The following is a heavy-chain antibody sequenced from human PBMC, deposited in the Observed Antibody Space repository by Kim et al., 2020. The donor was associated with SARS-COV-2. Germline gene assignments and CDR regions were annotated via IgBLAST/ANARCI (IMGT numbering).Heavy chain of an antibody. CDR2: ISRGGDDT. CDR1: GFTFSTCA. V-gene: IGHV3-23*01. CDR3: VTHFDSGYYYFDY. D-gene: IGHD3-22*01. Sequence: GGSLRLSCRGTGFTFSTCAMSWVRQAPGKGLEWVSAISRGGDDTYYTDSVKGRFTISRDNSKNMLFLQMNSLSAEDTALYYCVTHFDSGYYYFDYWGQRTLVPLSS. J-gene: IGHJ4*02.